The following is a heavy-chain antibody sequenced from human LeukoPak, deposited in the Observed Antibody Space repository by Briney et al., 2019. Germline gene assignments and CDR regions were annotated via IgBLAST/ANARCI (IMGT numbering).Heavy chain of an antibody. D-gene: IGHD2-21*01. J-gene: IGHJ3*02. CDR1: GFIFDEYG. CDR3: EKDITPRDNIDALVI. CDR2: ISWNRGRI. Sequence: PGRSLRLSCAASGFIFDEYGLHWVRLAPGKGLEWVSGISWNRGRIDYADSVKGRFTISSDNAKNSLYLQMNSLRPEDTALYFCEKDITPRDNIDALVIWGQGTRVTV. V-gene: IGHV3-9*01.